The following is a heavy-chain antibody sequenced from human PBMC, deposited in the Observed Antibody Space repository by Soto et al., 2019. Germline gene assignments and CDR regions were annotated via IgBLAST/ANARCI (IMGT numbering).Heavy chain of an antibody. CDR2: ISGTGGST. CDR3: SKVFRQWLAIYDAFDI. D-gene: IGHD6-19*01. CDR1: GFTFNNYA. Sequence: PGGSLRLSCAASGFTFNNYAMNWVRQAPGKGLEWVATISGTGGSTYYADSVKGRFTISRDNSKNTQYLQMNSLRAEDTAVYYCSKVFRQWLAIYDAFDIWGQGTMVTVSS. J-gene: IGHJ3*02. V-gene: IGHV3-23*01.